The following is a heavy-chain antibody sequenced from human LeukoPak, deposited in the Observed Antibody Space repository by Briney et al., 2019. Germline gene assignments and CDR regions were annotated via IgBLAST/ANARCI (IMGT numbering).Heavy chain of an antibody. Sequence: ASVNVSCKATAYMFTKYAMNWVRQVPGQGLEWMGWINTNTGIPTYGQGFTGRFVFSLDTSVSTAYLQISSLKAEDSGVYYCARVFVVAEGADYLYYGMDVWGQGTTVTVSS. CDR2: INTNTGIP. CDR1: AYMFTKYA. J-gene: IGHJ6*02. V-gene: IGHV7-4-1*02. CDR3: ARVFVVAEGADYLYYGMDV. D-gene: IGHD2-15*01.